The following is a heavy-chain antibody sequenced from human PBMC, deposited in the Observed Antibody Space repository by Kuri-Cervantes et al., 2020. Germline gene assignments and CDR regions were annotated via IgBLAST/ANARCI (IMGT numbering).Heavy chain of an antibody. V-gene: IGHV3-53*01. CDR3: TRDRFLEWLLWANAFDI. Sequence: GESLKISCAASGFTVSSNYMSWVRQAPGKGLEWVSVIYSGGSTYYADSVKGRFTISRDNSKNTLYLQMNSLRAEDTAVYYCTRDRFLEWLLWANAFDIWGQGTMVTVSS. J-gene: IGHJ3*02. D-gene: IGHD3-3*01. CDR1: GFTVSSNY. CDR2: IYSGGST.